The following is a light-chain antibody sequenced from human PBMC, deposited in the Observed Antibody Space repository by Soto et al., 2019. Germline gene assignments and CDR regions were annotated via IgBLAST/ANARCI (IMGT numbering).Light chain of an antibody. V-gene: IGKV2-24*01. Sequence: SSESLVHSDGNTYLSWLHQRPGQPPRLLIYKISKRLPGVPERISGSGAGTEFTLKISRVEAEDVGIYYCQEYSSYSTFGGGTKVDI. CDR3: QEYSSYST. CDR1: ESLVHSDGNTY. CDR2: KIS. J-gene: IGKJ4*01.